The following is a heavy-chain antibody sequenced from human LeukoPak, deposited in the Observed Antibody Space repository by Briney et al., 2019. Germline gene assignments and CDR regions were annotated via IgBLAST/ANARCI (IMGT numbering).Heavy chain of an antibody. CDR2: IADEGSNK. J-gene: IGHJ4*02. V-gene: IGHV3-30*18. CDR1: GFTLSSYG. CDR3: AKDGEKRRRGYSYGHPFDY. D-gene: IGHD5-18*01. Sequence: GPLRLSCAASGFTLSSYGMHWVRQAPGKGLEWVAVIADEGSNKYYADSGKGRFTISRDNSKNTLYLQMNSLRAEDTAVYYCAKDGEKRRRGYSYGHPFDYWGQGTLDTVPS.